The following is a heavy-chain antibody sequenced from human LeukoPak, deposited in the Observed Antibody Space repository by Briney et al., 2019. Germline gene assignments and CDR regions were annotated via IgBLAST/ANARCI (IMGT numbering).Heavy chain of an antibody. V-gene: IGHV4-59*01. CDR3: ARGRVAYSAYYFDY. Sequence: SETLSLTCTVSGDSITNYFWSWIRQPPGKGLERIGYIYYTGNTNYKPSLKSRVTISVDTSTNQFSLRLRSVTAADTAVYYCARGRVAYSAYYFDYWGRGTLFTVSS. J-gene: IGHJ4*02. D-gene: IGHD2-15*01. CDR2: IYYTGNT. CDR1: GDSITNYF.